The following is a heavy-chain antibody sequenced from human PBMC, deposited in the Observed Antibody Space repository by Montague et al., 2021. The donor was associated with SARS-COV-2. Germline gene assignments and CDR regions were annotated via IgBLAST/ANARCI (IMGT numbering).Heavy chain of an antibody. CDR1: GGSISTSYY. Sequence: SETLSLTCTVSGGSISTSYYWGWLRQPPGKGLEWIGGIYYSGSTYYNPSLKSRVTISVDTSKNQFSLKLSSVTAADTAVYYCARDATVTTFYYYGMDVWGQGTTVTVSS. CDR3: ARDATVTTFYYYGMDV. V-gene: IGHV4-39*07. CDR2: IYYSGST. J-gene: IGHJ6*02. D-gene: IGHD4-17*01.